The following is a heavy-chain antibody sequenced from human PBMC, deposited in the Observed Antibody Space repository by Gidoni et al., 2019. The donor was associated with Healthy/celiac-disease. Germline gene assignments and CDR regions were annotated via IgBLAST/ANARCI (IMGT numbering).Heavy chain of an antibody. Sequence: EVQLVESGGGLVQPGRSLRLSCTASGFTFGDYAMSWVRQAPGKGLEWVGFIRSKAYGGTTEYAASVKGRFTISRDDSKSIAYLQMNSLKTEDTAVYYCTSHLVLIPSMDVWGQGTTVTVSS. D-gene: IGHD2-8*01. V-gene: IGHV3-49*04. J-gene: IGHJ6*02. CDR2: IRSKAYGGTT. CDR3: TSHLVLIPSMDV. CDR1: GFTFGDYA.